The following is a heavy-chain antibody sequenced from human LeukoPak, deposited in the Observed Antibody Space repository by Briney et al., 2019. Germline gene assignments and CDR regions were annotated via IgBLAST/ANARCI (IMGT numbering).Heavy chain of an antibody. Sequence: SVKVSCKASGGTFRSYAISWVRQAPGQGFEWMGRIIPILNIANYAQKFQGRVTITADKSTSTAYMELSSLRSEDTAVYYCAIIRSRRDGYNSFDYWGQGTLVTVSS. CDR1: GGTFRSYA. J-gene: IGHJ4*02. V-gene: IGHV1-69*04. CDR3: AIIRSRRDGYNSFDY. CDR2: IIPILNIA. D-gene: IGHD5-24*01.